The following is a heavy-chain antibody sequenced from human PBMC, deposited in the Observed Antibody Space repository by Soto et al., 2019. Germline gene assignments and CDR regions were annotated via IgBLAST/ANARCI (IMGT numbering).Heavy chain of an antibody. CDR1: GFTFSNYA. V-gene: IGHV3-23*01. J-gene: IGHJ4*02. D-gene: IGHD6-25*01. CDR2: ISDNGANT. Sequence: PGGSLRLSCIASGFTFSNYAMSWVRQAPGKGLEWVSTISDNGANTFIGDSMKDHFDISRDNSKNTVFLRLSTVRAEDTAIYYCARAIGADFFDYWGQGTPVTVSS. CDR3: ARAIGADFFDY.